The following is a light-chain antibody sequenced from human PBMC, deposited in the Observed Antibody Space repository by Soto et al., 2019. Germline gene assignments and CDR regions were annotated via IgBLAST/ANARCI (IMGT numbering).Light chain of an antibody. CDR3: QAYDNSLGVSVL. CDR2: DTF. Sequence: QLVLTQPPSVSGAPGQTVTISCSGSSSNIGAGYDVHWYQQLPGKVPKLVIYDTFNRPSGVPDRFSGSKSGTSASLAITGLQGEDEADYSCQAYDNSLGVSVLFGGGTQLTVL. J-gene: IGLJ3*02. V-gene: IGLV1-40*01. CDR1: SSNIGAGYD.